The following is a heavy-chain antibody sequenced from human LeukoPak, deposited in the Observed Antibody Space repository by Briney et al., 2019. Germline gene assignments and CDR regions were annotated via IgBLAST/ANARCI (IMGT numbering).Heavy chain of an antibody. J-gene: IGHJ6*02. D-gene: IGHD3-10*01. CDR3: AREGYYYGSGANGGYYYYGMDV. CDR2: VSAYNGNT. V-gene: IGHV1-18*01. Sequence: ASVKVSCKASGYTFTNFGISWVRQAPGQGLEWMAWVSAYNGNTNSAQKFQGRVTMTTDTSTSTAYMELRSLGSDDTAVYYCAREGYYYGSGANGGYYYYGMDVWGQGTTVTVSS. CDR1: GYTFTNFG.